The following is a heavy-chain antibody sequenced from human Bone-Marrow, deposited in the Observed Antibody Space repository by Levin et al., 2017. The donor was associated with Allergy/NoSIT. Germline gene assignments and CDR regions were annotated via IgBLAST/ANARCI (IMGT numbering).Heavy chain of an antibody. D-gene: IGHD3-22*01. CDR1: GYTLTDLS. Sequence: GASVKVSCKVSGYTLTDLSMHWVRQAPGKGLEWMGSFDPEDDETIYAQKFQGRVTMTEDTSTDTAYMELSSLRSEDTAFYYCATRAAYYYDSSGDYYGLWGQGTLVTVSS. J-gene: IGHJ4*02. V-gene: IGHV1-24*01. CDR3: ATRAAYYYDSSGDYYGL. CDR2: FDPEDDET.